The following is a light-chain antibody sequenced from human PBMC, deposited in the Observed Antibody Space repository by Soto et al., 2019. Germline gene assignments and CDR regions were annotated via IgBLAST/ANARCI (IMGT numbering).Light chain of an antibody. J-gene: IGKJ4*01. CDR1: QSLLHSNGYNY. CDR2: LGS. Sequence: DIVMTQSPLSLSVTPGEPASISCRSSQSLLHSNGYNYLDWYLQKPGQSPQLLIYLGSNRASGVPDRLSGSGSGTDFALKISRVEAEDVGVYCCMQALQTPLTFGGGTKVEIK. V-gene: IGKV2-28*01. CDR3: MQALQTPLT.